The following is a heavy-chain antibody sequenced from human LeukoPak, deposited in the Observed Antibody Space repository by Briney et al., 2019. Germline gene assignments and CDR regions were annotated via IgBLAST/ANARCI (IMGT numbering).Heavy chain of an antibody. CDR3: ARGGRSYYDSSGYYYS. CDR2: INHSGST. J-gene: IGHJ4*02. Sequence: KPSETLSLTCTVYGGSFSDYYWTWIRQPPGKGLEWIGEINHSGSTNYSPSLKSRVTISVDTSKNQFSLKLSSVTAPDTAVYYCARGGRSYYDSSGYYYSWGQGTLVTVSS. V-gene: IGHV4-34*01. CDR1: GGSFSDYY. D-gene: IGHD3-22*01.